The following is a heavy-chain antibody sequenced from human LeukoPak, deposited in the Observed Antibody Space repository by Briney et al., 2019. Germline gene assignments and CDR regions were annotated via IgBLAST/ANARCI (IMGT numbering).Heavy chain of an antibody. CDR2: IYYTGST. CDR1: GGSISSSSYY. D-gene: IGHD4-23*01. V-gene: IGHV4-39*01. CDR3: ARLHYGGNYGYYYYYMDV. Sequence: SSASLSLTCTVAGGSISSSSYYWGWLRQPPGKGREWFGSIYYTGSTYYNPSIKSRVTISVDTSNNQFSLKLTSVTAADTAVYYCARLHYGGNYGYYYYYMDVWGKGTTVTISS. J-gene: IGHJ6*03.